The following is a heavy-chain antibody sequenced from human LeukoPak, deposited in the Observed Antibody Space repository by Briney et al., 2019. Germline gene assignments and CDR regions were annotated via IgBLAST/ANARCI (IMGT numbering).Heavy chain of an antibody. CDR3: ARSTIFGVVIIGPGYMDV. V-gene: IGHV1-18*01. D-gene: IGHD3-3*01. CDR2: ISAYNGNT. Sequence: ASVKVSCKASGYTFTNYGISWVRQAPGQGLEWMGWISAYNGNTNYAQKLQGRVTMTTDTSTSTAYMELRSLRSEDTAVYYCARSTIFGVVIIGPGYMDVWGKGTTVTVSS. CDR1: GYTFTNYG. J-gene: IGHJ6*03.